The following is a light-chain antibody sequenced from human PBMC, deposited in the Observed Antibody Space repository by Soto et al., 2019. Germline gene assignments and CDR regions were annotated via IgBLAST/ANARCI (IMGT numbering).Light chain of an antibody. CDR1: QSVSSSY. CDR3: QHYSSSPRT. V-gene: IGKV3-20*01. J-gene: IGKJ1*01. Sequence: WTTSPNTVSLSPGERATLSCRASQSVSSSYLAWYQQKPGQAPRVLIHGASSRATGIPDRFNGSGSGTDFTFTISRLEPEDFAVYYCQHYSSSPRTFGQGTKVDI. CDR2: GAS.